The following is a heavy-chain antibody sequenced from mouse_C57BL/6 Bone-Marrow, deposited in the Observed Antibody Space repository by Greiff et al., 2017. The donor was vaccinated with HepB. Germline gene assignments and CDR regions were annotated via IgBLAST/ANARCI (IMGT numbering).Heavy chain of an antibody. CDR3: ARYSSGYPLYAMDY. V-gene: IGHV1-63*01. J-gene: IGHJ4*01. CDR1: GYTFTNYW. Sequence: VKLMESGAELVRPGTSVKMSCKASGYTFTNYWIGWAKQRPGHGLEWIGDIYPGGGYTNYNEKFKGKATLTADKSSSTAYMQFSSLTSEDSAIYYCARYSSGYPLYAMDYWGQGTSVTVSS. CDR2: IYPGGGYT. D-gene: IGHD3-2*02.